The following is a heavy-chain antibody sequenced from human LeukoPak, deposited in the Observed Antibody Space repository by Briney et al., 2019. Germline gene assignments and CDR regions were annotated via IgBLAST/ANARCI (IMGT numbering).Heavy chain of an antibody. D-gene: IGHD3-10*01. Sequence: SETLSLTCTVSGGSVSSSSYYWGWIRQPPGKGLEWIGSINYSGSTYYNPSLKSRVTISVDTSKNQFSLKLSSVTAADTAVYYCARLGGWGAFDIWGQGTMVTVSS. V-gene: IGHV4-39*07. J-gene: IGHJ3*02. CDR1: GGSVSSSSYY. CDR2: INYSGST. CDR3: ARLGGWGAFDI.